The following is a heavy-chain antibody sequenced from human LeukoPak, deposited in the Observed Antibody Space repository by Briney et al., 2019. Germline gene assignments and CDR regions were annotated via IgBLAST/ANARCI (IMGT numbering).Heavy chain of an antibody. CDR1: GGSISSYY. V-gene: IGHV4-59*01. J-gene: IGHJ3*02. CDR3: ARPLPGSGSYAASDI. Sequence: PSETLSLTCTVSGGSISSYYWSWIRQPPGKGLEWIGDIYYSGSTKYNPSLKSRVTISVDTSKNQFSLRLSSVTAADTAVYYCARPLPGSGSYAASDIWGQGTMVTVSS. D-gene: IGHD3-10*01. CDR2: IYYSGST.